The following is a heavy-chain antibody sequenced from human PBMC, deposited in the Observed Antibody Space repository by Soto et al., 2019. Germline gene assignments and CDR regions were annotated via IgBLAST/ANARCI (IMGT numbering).Heavy chain of an antibody. D-gene: IGHD3-10*01. J-gene: IGHJ4*02. CDR1: VFTFSSYA. CDR3: ARTYGSGSYVNFDY. V-gene: IGHV3-23*01. CDR2: ISGIGGST. Sequence: GALRLSCAASVFTFSSYAMSWVRQAPGKGLEWVSAISGIGGSTYYADSVKGRFTISRDNSKNTLYLQMNSLRAEDTAVYYCARTYGSGSYVNFDYWGQGTLVTVSS.